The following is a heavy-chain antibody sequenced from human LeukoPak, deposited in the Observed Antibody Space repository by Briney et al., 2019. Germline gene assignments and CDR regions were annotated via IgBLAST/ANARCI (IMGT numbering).Heavy chain of an antibody. D-gene: IGHD5-24*01. J-gene: IGHJ3*02. CDR3: ARDRRDGYNSIRDDAFDI. Sequence: GASVKISCKASGYTFTSYAMNWVRQAPGQGLEWMGWINTNTGNPTYAQGFTGRFVFSLDTSVSTAYLQISSLKAEDTAVYYCARDRRDGYNSIRDDAFDIWGQGTMVTVSS. V-gene: IGHV7-4-1*02. CDR2: INTNTGNP. CDR1: GYTFTSYA.